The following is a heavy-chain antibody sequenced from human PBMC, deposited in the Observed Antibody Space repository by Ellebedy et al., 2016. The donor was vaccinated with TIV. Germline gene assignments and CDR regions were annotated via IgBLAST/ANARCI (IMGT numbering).Heavy chain of an antibody. CDR1: GYTFSLYP. Sequence: AASVTVSCKASGYTFSLYPINWVRQVPGQGLEWMGWIDTDTGKPTYAQGFTGRFVFSLDTSVTTAYLQISSLKTDDTAMYYCVRDEHGGKSLLDHWGQGTLATVSA. D-gene: IGHD4-23*01. CDR3: VRDEHGGKSLLDH. CDR2: IDTDTGKP. J-gene: IGHJ4*02. V-gene: IGHV7-4-1*02.